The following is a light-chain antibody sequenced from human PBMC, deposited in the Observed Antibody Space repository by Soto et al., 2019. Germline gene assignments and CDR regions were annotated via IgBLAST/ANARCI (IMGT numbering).Light chain of an antibody. V-gene: IGLV1-40*01. CDR3: QSYDSSLSGYYV. CDR2: GNS. J-gene: IGLJ1*01. CDR1: SSNIGAGYD. Sequence: QSALTQSPSVSGAPGQRVTISCTGSSSNIGAGYDVHWYQQLPGTAPKLLIYGNSNRPSGVPDRFSGSKSGTSASLAITGLQAEDEADYYCQSYDSSLSGYYVFGTGTKLTVL.